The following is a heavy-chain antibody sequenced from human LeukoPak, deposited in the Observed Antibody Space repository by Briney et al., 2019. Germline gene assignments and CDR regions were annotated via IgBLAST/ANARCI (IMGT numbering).Heavy chain of an antibody. V-gene: IGHV3-7*04. CDR2: ISQDGTES. CDR1: GFTFISYW. D-gene: IGHD1-1*01. Sequence: PPGGSLRLSCVASGFTFISYWMTWVRQAPGKGLGWVAQISQDGTESYSVDSVRGRFTISRDNAKNSVYLQMNSLRPEDTAVYYCARDSTGTVFDLWGQGTLVTVSS. CDR3: ARDSTGTVFDL. J-gene: IGHJ4*02.